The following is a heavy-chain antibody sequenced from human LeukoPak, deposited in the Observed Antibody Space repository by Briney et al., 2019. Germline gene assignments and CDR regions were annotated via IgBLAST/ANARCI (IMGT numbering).Heavy chain of an antibody. J-gene: IGHJ6*02. CDR3: AKDRNYDILTGYYYYYYYGMDV. CDR1: GFTFSSYP. D-gene: IGHD3-9*01. Sequence: GGSLRLSCAASGFTFSSYPMSWVRQAPGKGLEWVSAISGSGGSTYYADSVKGRFTISRDNSKNTLYLQMNSLRAEDTAVYYCAKDRNYDILTGYYYYYYYGMDVWGQGTTVTVSS. V-gene: IGHV3-23*01. CDR2: ISGSGGST.